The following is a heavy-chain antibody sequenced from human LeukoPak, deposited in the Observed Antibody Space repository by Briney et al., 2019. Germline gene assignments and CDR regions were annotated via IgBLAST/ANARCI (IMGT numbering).Heavy chain of an antibody. CDR2: INGAGDNT. D-gene: IGHD3-16*01. Sequence: QSGGSLRLSCAASGFTFSNYAMTWVRQAPGKGLEWVSTINGAGDNTNYAETVKGRFTISRDNSKNTVYLQMNSLRAEDTAIYYCAKVTVCYGCYFDYWGQGTLVTVSS. CDR3: AKVTVCYGCYFDY. CDR1: GFTFSNYA. J-gene: IGHJ4*02. V-gene: IGHV3-23*01.